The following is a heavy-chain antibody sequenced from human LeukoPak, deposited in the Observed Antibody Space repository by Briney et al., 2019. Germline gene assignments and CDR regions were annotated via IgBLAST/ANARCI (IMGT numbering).Heavy chain of an antibody. CDR1: GGIFSSYA. D-gene: IGHD1-26*01. V-gene: IGHV1-69*05. J-gene: IGHJ6*02. CDR3: ARHVGGSYYGMDV. Sequence: SVKVSCKASGGIFSSYAISWVRQAPGQGLEWMGGIIPIFGTANYAQKFQGRVTITTDESTSTAYMELSSLRSEDTAVYYCARHVGGSYYGMDVWGQGTTVTVSS. CDR2: IIPIFGTA.